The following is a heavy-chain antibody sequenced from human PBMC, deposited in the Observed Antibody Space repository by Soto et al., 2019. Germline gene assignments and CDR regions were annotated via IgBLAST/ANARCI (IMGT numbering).Heavy chain of an antibody. J-gene: IGHJ5*02. CDR3: ARGAHLWFGELGNWFDP. D-gene: IGHD3-10*01. CDR1: GGSFSGYY. V-gene: IGHV4-34*01. Sequence: KPSETLSLTCAVYGGSFSGYYWSWIRQPPGKGLEWIGEINHSGSTNYNPSLKSRVTISVDTSKNQFSLKLSSVTAADTAVYYCARGAHLWFGELGNWFDPWGQGTLVTVSS. CDR2: INHSGST.